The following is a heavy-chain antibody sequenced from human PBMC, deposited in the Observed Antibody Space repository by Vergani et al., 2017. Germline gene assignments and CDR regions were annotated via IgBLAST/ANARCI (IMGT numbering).Heavy chain of an antibody. CDR1: GFTFSSYS. Sequence: EVQLVESGGGLVQPGGSLRLSCAASGFTFSSYSMNWVRQAPGKGLEWVSSISSSSGYTYYADSMKGRFTISRDNAKDSLYLQMDSLRAEDTAVYYCARDLRAAAVGDPFYYWGQGTLVTVSS. D-gene: IGHD6-13*01. V-gene: IGHV3-21*01. CDR2: ISSSSGYT. CDR3: ARDLRAAAVGDPFYY. J-gene: IGHJ4*02.